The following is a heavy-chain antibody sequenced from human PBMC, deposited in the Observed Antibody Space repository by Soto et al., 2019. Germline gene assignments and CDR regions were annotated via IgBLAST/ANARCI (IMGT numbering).Heavy chain of an antibody. V-gene: IGHV4-31*03. CDR2: IYYSGST. Sequence: PSETLSLTCTVSGGSISSGGYYWNWIRQHPGKGLEWIGYIYYSGSTYYNPSLKSRVTISVDTSKNQFSLKLSSVTAADTAVYYCERAEQKTTIFFDYWGQGTLVTVSS. J-gene: IGHJ4*02. CDR1: GGSISSGGYY. CDR3: ERAEQKTTIFFDY.